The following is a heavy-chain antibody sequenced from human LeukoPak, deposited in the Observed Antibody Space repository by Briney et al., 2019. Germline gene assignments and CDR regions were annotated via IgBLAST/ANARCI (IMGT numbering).Heavy chain of an antibody. CDR1: GGSISSGGYC. CDR3: ARGSQTGTTTDY. D-gene: IGHD1-1*01. J-gene: IGHJ4*02. Sequence: TSETLSLTCTVSGGSISSGGYCWSWIRQPPGKGLEWIGEINHSGSTNYNPSLKSRVTISVDTSKNQFSLKLSSVTAADTAVYYCARGSQTGTTTDYWGQGTLVTVSS. V-gene: IGHV4-39*07. CDR2: INHSGST.